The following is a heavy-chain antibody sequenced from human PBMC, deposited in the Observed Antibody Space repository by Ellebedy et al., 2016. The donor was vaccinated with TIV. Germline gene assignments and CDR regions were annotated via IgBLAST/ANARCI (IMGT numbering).Heavy chain of an antibody. Sequence: GESLKISCAASGFTFSDYYMIWIRQAPGKGLEWVSYISSSGNSIYYADSVKGRFTISRDNAKSSLYLQMNGLRAEDTAVYYCARDTRFIDHQHNWFDPWGQGTLVTVSS. J-gene: IGHJ5*02. V-gene: IGHV3-11*01. D-gene: IGHD2-2*01. CDR3: ARDTRFIDHQHNWFDP. CDR1: GFTFSDYY. CDR2: ISSSGNSI.